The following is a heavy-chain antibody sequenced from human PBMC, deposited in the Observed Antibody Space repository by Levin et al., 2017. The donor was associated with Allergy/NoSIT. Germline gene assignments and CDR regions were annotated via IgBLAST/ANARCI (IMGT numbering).Heavy chain of an antibody. CDR1: GFTFSSSA. CDR2: ISGSAGNT. Sequence: AGGSLRLSCAASGFTFSSSAMSWVRQATGKGLEWVSGISGSAGNTFYADSVKGRFTISRDKSTNTVFLQMDSLRVEDTAVYYCAKGGSLGSATYRRIDFWGQGTLVTVSS. CDR3: AKGGSLGSATYRRIDF. V-gene: IGHV3-23*01. J-gene: IGHJ4*02. D-gene: IGHD3-10*01.